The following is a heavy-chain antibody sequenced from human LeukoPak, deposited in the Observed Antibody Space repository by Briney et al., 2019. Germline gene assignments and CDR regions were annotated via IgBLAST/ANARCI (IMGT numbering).Heavy chain of an antibody. CDR2: ISGSGGST. D-gene: IGHD3-22*01. CDR3: AKGMTMIVVVTLFDY. Sequence: GGSLRLSCAASGFTFSSYAMSWVRQAPGKGLEWVSAISGSGGSTYYADSVKGRFTISRDNSKNTLYLQMNSLRAEDTAVYYCAKGMTMIVVVTLFDYWGQGTLVTVSS. J-gene: IGHJ4*02. CDR1: GFTFSSYA. V-gene: IGHV3-23*01.